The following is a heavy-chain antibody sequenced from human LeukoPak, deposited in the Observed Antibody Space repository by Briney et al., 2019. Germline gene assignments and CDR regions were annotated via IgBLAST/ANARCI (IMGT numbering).Heavy chain of an antibody. D-gene: IGHD3-3*01. V-gene: IGHV3-23*01. Sequence: PAGGSLRLSCAASGFTFGNYAMNWVRQAPGKGLEWVSAISGSGGSTYYAESVKGRFTISRDNSKNTLYLQMNSLRAEDTAVYYCAKGHYDFWSGYFTDEYFQHWGQGTLVTVSS. CDR1: GFTFGNYA. CDR2: ISGSGGST. J-gene: IGHJ1*01. CDR3: AKGHYDFWSGYFTDEYFQH.